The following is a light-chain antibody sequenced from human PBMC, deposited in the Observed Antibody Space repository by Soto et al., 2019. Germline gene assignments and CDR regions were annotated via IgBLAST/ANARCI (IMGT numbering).Light chain of an antibody. Sequence: EIPQTPPSLSASVEDRVIITWRASQSISNHLNWYQQKPGKASKLLIFAASSLQSGVPSRFSGSRSGPDFTLTISSLQPEDFATYYCQQSYSSPPTFAQGSKADI. CDR3: QQSYSSPPT. CDR2: AAS. J-gene: IGKJ1*01. V-gene: IGKV1-39*01. CDR1: QSISNH.